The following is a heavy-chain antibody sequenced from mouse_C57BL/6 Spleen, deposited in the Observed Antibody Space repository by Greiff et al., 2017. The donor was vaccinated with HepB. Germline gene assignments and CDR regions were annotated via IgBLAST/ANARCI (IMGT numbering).Heavy chain of an antibody. J-gene: IGHJ2*01. CDR3: ARFPHYCGSSYFDY. D-gene: IGHD1-1*01. CDR2: IYPGDGDT. CDR1: GYAFSSSW. V-gene: IGHV1-82*01. Sequence: VQLQQSGPELVKPGASVKISCKASGYAFSSSWMNWVKQRPGKGLEWIGRIYPGDGDTNYNGKFKGKATLTADKSSSTAYMQLSSLTSEDSAVYFCARFPHYCGSSYFDYWGQGTTLTVSS.